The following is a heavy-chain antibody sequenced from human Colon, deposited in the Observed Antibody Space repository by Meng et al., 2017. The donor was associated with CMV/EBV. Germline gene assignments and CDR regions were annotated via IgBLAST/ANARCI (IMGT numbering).Heavy chain of an antibody. CDR1: EFAFSSFA. J-gene: IGHJ4*02. V-gene: IGHV3-21*06. Sequence: GESLKISCAGSEFAFSSFAMSWVRLAPGKGLEWVASLSYGSTYVEYADSVLGRFTITRDNAESSLFLQMDSLRVEDTAIYYCVRESTSSSYDYWGQGTLVTVSS. D-gene: IGHD2-2*01. CDR3: VRESTSSSYDY. CDR2: LSYGSTYV.